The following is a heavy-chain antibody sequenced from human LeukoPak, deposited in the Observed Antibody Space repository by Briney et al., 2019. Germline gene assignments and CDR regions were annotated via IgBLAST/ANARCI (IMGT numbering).Heavy chain of an antibody. J-gene: IGHJ6*02. CDR1: GGTFSSYA. CDR3: ARDGQYYGLGSAYYYGMDV. Sequence: SVKVSCKASGGTFSSYAISWVRQAPGQGLEWMGRIIPILGIANYAQKFQGRVTITADKSTSTAYMELSSLRSEDTAVYYCARDGQYYGLGSAYYYGMDVWGQGTTVTVSS. V-gene: IGHV1-69*04. CDR2: IIPILGIA. D-gene: IGHD3-10*01.